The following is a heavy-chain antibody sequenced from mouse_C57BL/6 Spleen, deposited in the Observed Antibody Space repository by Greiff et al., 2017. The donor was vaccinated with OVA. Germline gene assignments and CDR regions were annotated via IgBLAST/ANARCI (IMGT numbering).Heavy chain of an antibody. V-gene: IGHV1-52*01. J-gene: IGHJ2*01. CDR3: AKWDSYFDY. CDR2: IDPSDSET. CDR1: GYTFTSYW. Sequence: VKQSCKASGYTFTSYWMHWVKQRPIQGLEWIGNIDPSDSETHYNQKFKDKATLTVDKSSSTAYMQLSSLTSEDSAVYYCAKWDSYFDYWGQGTTLTVSS. D-gene: IGHD4-1*02.